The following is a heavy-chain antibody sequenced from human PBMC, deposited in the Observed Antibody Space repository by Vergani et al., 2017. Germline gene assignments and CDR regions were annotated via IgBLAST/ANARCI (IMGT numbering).Heavy chain of an antibody. CDR3: ARGNYGSGSYYNDY. CDR1: GFTFSSYA. V-gene: IGHV3-64*01. CDR2: ISSNGGST. J-gene: IGHJ4*02. Sequence: VQLVESGGGVVQPGRSLRLSCAASGFTFSSYAMHWVRQAPGKGLEYVSAISSNGGSTYYANSVKGRFTISRDNSKNTLYLQMGSLRAEDMAVYYCARGNYGSGSYYNDYWGQGTLVTVSS. D-gene: IGHD3-10*01.